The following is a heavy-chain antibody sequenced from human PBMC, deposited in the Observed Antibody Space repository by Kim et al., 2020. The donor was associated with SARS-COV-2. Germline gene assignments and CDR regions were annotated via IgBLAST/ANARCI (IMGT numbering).Heavy chain of an antibody. V-gene: IGHV3-64D*09. CDR2: ISSNGGST. CDR3: VTIGWGHLDY. J-gene: IGHJ4*02. CDR1: GFTFSSFA. Sequence: GGSLRLSCSASGFTFSSFAIHWVRQAPGKGLEYVSAISSNGGSTYYADSVKGRFTISRDNSKNTLYLQMSSLRAEDTAVYYCVTIGWGHLDYWGQGTLVTVSS. D-gene: IGHD3-16*01.